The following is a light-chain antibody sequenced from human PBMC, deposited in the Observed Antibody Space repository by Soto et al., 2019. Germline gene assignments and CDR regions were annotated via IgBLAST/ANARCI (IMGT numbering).Light chain of an antibody. CDR2: GAS. J-gene: IGKJ3*01. CDR1: QSVSSN. CDR3: KQYNNLPFT. V-gene: IGKV3-15*01. Sequence: EIVMTQSPATLSVSPGERATLSCRASQSVSSNLAWYQQKPGQAPRLLISGASTRATGIPARFCGSGSGTEFTLIISSLQSEDFSVYYCKQYNNLPFTFGPGTKVDIK.